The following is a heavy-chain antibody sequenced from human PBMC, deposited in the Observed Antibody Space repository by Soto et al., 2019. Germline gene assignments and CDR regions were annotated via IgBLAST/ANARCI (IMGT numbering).Heavy chain of an antibody. J-gene: IGHJ4*02. CDR3: ARRFCSTGSCRGIGFDY. Sequence: GGSLRLSCVASGFTFTSYWMSWVRQAPGKGLEWVANIKGDGSEKRYVDSVKGRLTISRGNAQNSVYLQMNNLGVGDTALYYCARRFCSTGSCRGIGFDYWGQGILVTVSS. V-gene: IGHV3-7*01. D-gene: IGHD2-15*01. CDR1: GFTFTSYW. CDR2: IKGDGSEK.